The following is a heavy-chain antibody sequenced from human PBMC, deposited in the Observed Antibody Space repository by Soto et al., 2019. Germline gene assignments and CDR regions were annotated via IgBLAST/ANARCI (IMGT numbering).Heavy chain of an antibody. CDR1: GYTFISYA. CDR3: ARSSVISVVWFDP. Sequence: ASVKVSCKASGYTFISYAMHWVRQAPGQRLEWMGWINAGNGNTKYSQKFQGRVTITRDTSASTAYMELSSLRSEDTAVYYCARSSVISVVWFDPWGQGTLVTVSS. V-gene: IGHV1-3*01. J-gene: IGHJ5*02. CDR2: INAGNGNT. D-gene: IGHD3-22*01.